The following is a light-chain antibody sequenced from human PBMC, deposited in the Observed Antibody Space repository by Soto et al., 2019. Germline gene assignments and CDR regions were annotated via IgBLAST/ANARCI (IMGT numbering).Light chain of an antibody. J-gene: IGLJ2*01. CDR3: CSYAGSYTLVI. CDR1: SSDVGGYDY. Sequence: QSALTQPRSVSGSPGQSVTISCTGTSSDVGGYDYVSWYQQHPGEAPKLIIYDVTERPSGVPDRFSGSRSGNTASLTISGLQAEDDADYHCCSYAGSYTLVIFGGGTQLTVL. V-gene: IGLV2-11*01. CDR2: DVT.